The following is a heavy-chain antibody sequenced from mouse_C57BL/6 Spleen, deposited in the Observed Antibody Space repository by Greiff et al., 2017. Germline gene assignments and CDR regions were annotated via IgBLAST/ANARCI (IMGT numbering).Heavy chain of an antibody. CDR1: GFNIKDYY. J-gene: IGHJ2*01. CDR2: IDPEDGDT. D-gene: IGHD2-2*01. CDR3: TTSRLRRRGYYFDY. Sequence: EVQLQQSGAELVRPGASVKLSCTASGFNIKDYYMHWVKQRPEQGLEWIGRIDPEDGDTEYAPKFQGKATMTADTSSNTAYLQLSSLTSEDTAVYYCTTSRLRRRGYYFDYWGQGTTLTVSS. V-gene: IGHV14-1*01.